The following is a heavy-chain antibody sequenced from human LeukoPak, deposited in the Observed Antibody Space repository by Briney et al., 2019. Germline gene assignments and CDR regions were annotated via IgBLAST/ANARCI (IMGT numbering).Heavy chain of an antibody. CDR3: AREGYYYDSSGYSSYYFDY. D-gene: IGHD3-22*01. CDR1: GGSISSGDYY. Sequence: SETLSLTCTVSGGSISSGDYYWSWICQPPGKGLEWIGYIYYSGSTYYNPSLKSRVTISVDTSKNQFSLKLSSVTAADTAVYYCAREGYYYDSSGYSSYYFDYWGQGTLVTVSS. CDR2: IYYSGST. J-gene: IGHJ4*02. V-gene: IGHV4-30-4*01.